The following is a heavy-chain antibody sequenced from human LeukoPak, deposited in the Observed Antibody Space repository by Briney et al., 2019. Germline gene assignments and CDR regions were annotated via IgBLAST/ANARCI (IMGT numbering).Heavy chain of an antibody. CDR3: ARERGGFGVVMKGAFDI. V-gene: IGHV4-31*03. D-gene: IGHD3-3*01. Sequence: SQTLSLTCTVSGGSISSGGYYWSWIRQHPGKGLEWFGYIYYSGSTYYNPSLKSRVTISVDTSKNQFSLKLSSVTAADTAVYYCARERGGFGVVMKGAFDIWGQGTMVTVSS. CDR2: IYYSGST. J-gene: IGHJ3*02. CDR1: GGSISSGGYY.